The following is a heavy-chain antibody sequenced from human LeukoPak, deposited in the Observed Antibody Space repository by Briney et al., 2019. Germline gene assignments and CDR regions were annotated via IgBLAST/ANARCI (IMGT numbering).Heavy chain of an antibody. CDR3: AKDQDTLYNCYDY. V-gene: IGHV3-23*01. J-gene: IGHJ4*02. Sequence: GGSLRLSCAASGFTFSSYAMSWVRQAPVKGLEWVSAISGSGGSTYYADSVKGRFTISRDNSKNTLYLQMNSLRAEDPAVYYCAKDQDTLYNCYDYWGQGTLVTVSS. CDR1: GFTFSSYA. CDR2: ISGSGGST. D-gene: IGHD1-20*01.